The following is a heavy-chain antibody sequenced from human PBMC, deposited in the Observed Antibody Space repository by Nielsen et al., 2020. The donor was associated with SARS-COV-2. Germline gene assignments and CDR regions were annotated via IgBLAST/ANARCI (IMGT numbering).Heavy chain of an antibody. V-gene: IGHV4-59*13. CDR2: IYYSGST. D-gene: IGHD1-26*01. CDR1: GGSISSYY. CDR3: ARFSGSHETAFDY. Sequence: SETLSLTCTVSGGSISSYYWSWIRQPPGKGLEWIGYIYYSGSTNYNPSLKSRVTISVDTSKNQFSLKLNSVTAADTAVYYCARFSGSHETAFDYWGQGTLVTVSS. J-gene: IGHJ4*02.